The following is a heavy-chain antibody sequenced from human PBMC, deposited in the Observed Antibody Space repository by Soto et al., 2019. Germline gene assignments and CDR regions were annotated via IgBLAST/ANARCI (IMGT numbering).Heavy chain of an antibody. CDR3: ASGIAAAGHYYYYGMDV. V-gene: IGHV4-34*01. CDR1: GGSFSGYY. D-gene: IGHD6-13*01. Sequence: QVQLQQWGAGLLKPSETLSLTCAVYGGSFSGYYWSWIRQPPGKGLEWIGEINHIGSTNYNPSLKSRVTISVDTSKNQYSLKLSSVTAADTAVYYCASGIAAAGHYYYYGMDVWGQGTTVTVSS. CDR2: INHIGST. J-gene: IGHJ6*02.